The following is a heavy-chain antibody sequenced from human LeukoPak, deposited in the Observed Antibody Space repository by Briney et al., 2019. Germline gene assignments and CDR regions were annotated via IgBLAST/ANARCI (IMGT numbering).Heavy chain of an antibody. CDR3: TKDAPDSGGWFFFDS. D-gene: IGHD6-19*01. V-gene: IGHV3-23*01. CDR1: GFTFSTYA. Sequence: GGSLRLSCAASGFTFSTYAMNWVRQAPGKGREWASPISGIDTFYADSVKGRFTISRDNSKNTLYLQMISLRAEDTAVYYCTKDAPDSGGWFFFDSWGQGTLVTVSS. CDR2: ISGIDT. J-gene: IGHJ4*02.